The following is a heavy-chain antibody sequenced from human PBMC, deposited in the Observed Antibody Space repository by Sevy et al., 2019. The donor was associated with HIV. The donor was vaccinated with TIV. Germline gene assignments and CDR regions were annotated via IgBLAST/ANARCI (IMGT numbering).Heavy chain of an antibody. Sequence: GGSLRLSCSASGFSYGSYGMHWVRQAPGKGLEWVAYIQYDGSNKDYADSVKGRFTISRANSKNTLDLQMNSLRVDDTAVYYCVKEGGGEGGDHWGQGTLVTVSS. CDR2: IQYDGSNK. CDR3: VKEGGGEGGDH. V-gene: IGHV3-30*02. J-gene: IGHJ4*02. D-gene: IGHD2-21*01. CDR1: GFSYGSYG.